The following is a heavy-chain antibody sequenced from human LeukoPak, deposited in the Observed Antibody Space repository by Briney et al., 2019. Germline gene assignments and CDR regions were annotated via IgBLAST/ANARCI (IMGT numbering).Heavy chain of an antibody. CDR3: AQKGGTDH. V-gene: IGHV3-48*02. J-gene: IGHJ4*02. CDR1: GFTFSNAW. D-gene: IGHD2-15*01. CDR2: ISSTSGAV. Sequence: PGGSLRLSCAASGFTFSNAWMSWVRQAPGKGLEWISHISSTSGAVYYADSVKGRFTISRDNAKNSLYLQMSSLRNEDTAIYYCAQKGGTDHWGQGTLVTVSS.